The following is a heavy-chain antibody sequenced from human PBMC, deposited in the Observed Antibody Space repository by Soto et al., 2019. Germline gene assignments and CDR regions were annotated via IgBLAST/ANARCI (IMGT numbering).Heavy chain of an antibody. J-gene: IGHJ6*02. V-gene: IGHV3-30-3*01. Sequence: QVQLLESGGGVVQPGRSLRLSCAASAFTFSDFAMHWVRQAPGKGLEWVAVMSSDGTTIYYAGSVKGRFTISRDNFKSTLYLQMNSLRPDDTAVYYCARAGFDFGMDVWGLGTTVTVS. D-gene: IGHD3-9*01. CDR2: MSSDGTTI. CDR3: ARAGFDFGMDV. CDR1: AFTFSDFA.